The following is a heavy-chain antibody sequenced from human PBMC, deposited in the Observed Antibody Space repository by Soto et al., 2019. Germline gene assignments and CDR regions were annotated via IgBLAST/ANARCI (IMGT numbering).Heavy chain of an antibody. D-gene: IGHD3-22*01. CDR3: ARIRYYYDSSGYPCSFDY. V-gene: IGHV5-51*01. CDR1: EERFISYG. CDR2: IYPGDSDT. J-gene: IGHJ4*02. Sequence: GVSMKIWCKGAEERFISYGIGWVRQMTGKGLEWMGIIYPGDSDTRYSPSFQGQVTISADKSITTAYLQWSSLKASDTAMYYCARIRYYYDSSGYPCSFDYWGQGTPVTVFS.